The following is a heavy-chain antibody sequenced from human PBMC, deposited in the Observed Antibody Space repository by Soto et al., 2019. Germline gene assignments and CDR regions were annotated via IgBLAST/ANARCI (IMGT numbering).Heavy chain of an antibody. CDR2: ISAYNGNT. Sequence: QVQLVQSGAEVKKPGASVKVSCKASGYTFTSYGISWVRQAPGQGLEWMGWISAYNGNTNYAQKRQGRVTMTTDTSTSTAYMELRSLRSDDTAVYYCARDTGILWFGEFNDAFDIWGQGTMVPVSS. CDR1: GYTFTSYG. CDR3: ARDTGILWFGEFNDAFDI. D-gene: IGHD3-10*01. V-gene: IGHV1-18*01. J-gene: IGHJ3*02.